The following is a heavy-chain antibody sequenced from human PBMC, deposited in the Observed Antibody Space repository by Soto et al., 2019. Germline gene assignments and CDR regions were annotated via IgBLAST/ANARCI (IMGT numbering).Heavy chain of an antibody. Sequence: EVQLVESGGGFVQPGGSLRLSCAASGFTFSTHSMNWVRQAPGKGLEWISYITSSDVTMYADSVKGRFTISRDNAKNSLYLQMNSLRGEDTAVYFCVGEVGFQLIYWGQGTLVTVSS. D-gene: IGHD2-2*01. CDR3: VGEVGFQLIY. CDR2: ITSSDVTM. CDR1: GFTFSTHS. J-gene: IGHJ4*02. V-gene: IGHV3-48*01.